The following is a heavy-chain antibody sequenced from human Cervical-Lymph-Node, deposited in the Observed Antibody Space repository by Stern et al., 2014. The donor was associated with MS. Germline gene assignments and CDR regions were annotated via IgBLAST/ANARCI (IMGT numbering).Heavy chain of an antibody. CDR3: ARDLNSWAY. V-gene: IGHV7-4-1*02. CDR1: GYTFTNYA. D-gene: IGHD1-1*01. Sequence: QVQLVQSGSELKKPGASVKVSCKGSGYTFTNYAMTWVRQAPGQGLEWMGWINPNTGNPTYAQGFTGRFVFSLDPSVSTAYLQISGLKAEDSAIYYCARDLNSWAYWGQGTLVTVSS. J-gene: IGHJ4*02. CDR2: INPNTGNP.